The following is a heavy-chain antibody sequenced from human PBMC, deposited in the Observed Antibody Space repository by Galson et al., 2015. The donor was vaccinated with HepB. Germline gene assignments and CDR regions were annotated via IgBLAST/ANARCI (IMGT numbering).Heavy chain of an antibody. CDR1: GGTFSSYA. V-gene: IGHV1-69*04. CDR3: ASRGENGEWLRGSDAFDI. CDR2: IIPILGIA. D-gene: IGHD5-12*01. J-gene: IGHJ3*02. Sequence: SVKVSCKASGGTFSSYAISWVRQAPGQGLEWMGRIIPILGIANYAQKFQGRVTITADKSTSTAYMELSSLRSEDTAVYYCASRGENGEWLRGSDAFDIWGQGTMVTVSS.